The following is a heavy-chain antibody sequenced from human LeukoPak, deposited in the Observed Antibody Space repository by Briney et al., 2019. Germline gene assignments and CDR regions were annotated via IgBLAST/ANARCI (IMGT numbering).Heavy chain of an antibody. CDR3: ASGLEYSGSYTSEIY. V-gene: IGHV4-38-2*02. CDR2: IYHSGST. Sequence: PSETLSLTCTVSGYSISSGYYWGWIRQPPGKGLEWIGSIYHSGSTYYNPSLKSRVTISVDTSKNQFSLKLSSVTAADTAVYYCASGLEYSGSYTSEIYWGQGTLVTVSS. D-gene: IGHD1-26*01. J-gene: IGHJ4*02. CDR1: GYSISSGYY.